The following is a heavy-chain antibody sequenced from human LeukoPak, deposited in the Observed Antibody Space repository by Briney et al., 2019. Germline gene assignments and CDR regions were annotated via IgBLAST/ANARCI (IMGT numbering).Heavy chain of an antibody. J-gene: IGHJ6*02. CDR3: ARVELSPRYAMDV. CDR2: INPNSGAT. CDR1: GYTFTGYY. D-gene: IGHD1-26*01. Sequence: GASVKVSCKASGYTFTGYYIHWVRQAPGHRLEWMGWINPNSGATNYAQKFQVSVTMTRDTAINTAYMELSSLRSDDTAVYYCARVELSPRYAMDVWGQGTTVTVSS. V-gene: IGHV1-2*02.